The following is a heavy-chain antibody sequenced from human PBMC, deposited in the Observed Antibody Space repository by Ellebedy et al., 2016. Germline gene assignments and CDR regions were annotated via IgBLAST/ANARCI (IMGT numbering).Heavy chain of an antibody. Sequence: GGSLTLSXPAPGFPFSRYDIPWVSQGAGKGLEWVSGITIAGDTYYSGSVKGRFTISREDAKNSVYLQMDNLRAGDTAVYFCAGSDQSDDSFGIWGQGTMVTVSS. CDR1: GFPFSRYD. J-gene: IGHJ3*02. CDR2: ITIAGDT. V-gene: IGHV3-13*01. D-gene: IGHD2-2*01. CDR3: AGSDQSDDSFGI.